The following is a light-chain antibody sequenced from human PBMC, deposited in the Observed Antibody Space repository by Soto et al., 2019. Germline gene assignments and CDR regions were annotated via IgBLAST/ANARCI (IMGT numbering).Light chain of an antibody. CDR3: QQFESYS. CDR1: QRIATW. CDR2: EAS. V-gene: IGKV1-5*01. Sequence: DVQMTQSPSSLSASVGDRVTITCRASQRIATWLAWYQQHPGKAPKLLIYEASTLESGVPSRFSGSGSGTEFTLTITSLQPEDFATYYCQQFESYSFGQGNKLEIK. J-gene: IGKJ2*01.